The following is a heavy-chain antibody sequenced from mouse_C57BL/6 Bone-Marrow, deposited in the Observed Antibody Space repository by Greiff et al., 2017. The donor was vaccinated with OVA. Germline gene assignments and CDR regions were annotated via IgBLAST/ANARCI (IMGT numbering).Heavy chain of an antibody. Sequence: QVQLQQSGAELVRPGASVKLSCKASGYTFTDYYINWVKQRPGQGLEWIARIYPGSGNTYYNAKFKGKATLTADKSSSTAYMQLSSLTSEDTAVYFCAGCGNYAWFADRGQGTLVTVAA. J-gene: IGHJ3*01. CDR3: AGCGNYAWFAD. V-gene: IGHV1-76*01. CDR2: IYPGSGNT. D-gene: IGHD2-1*01. CDR1: GYTFTDYY.